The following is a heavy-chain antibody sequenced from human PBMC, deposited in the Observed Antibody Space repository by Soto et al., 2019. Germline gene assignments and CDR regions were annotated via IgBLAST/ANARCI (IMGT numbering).Heavy chain of an antibody. CDR3: TRGPPRVQWFDP. CDR2: IYFTGST. Sequence: DTLSLTCTVSGGAVSSGSYYWRLRVQPPGRGVEWIGHIYFTGSTNYNPSLKSRVTMSLDTSRNQFSLKLSSVTAADTAVYYCTRGPPRVQWFDPWGLGTLVTVSS. CDR1: GGAVSSGSYY. V-gene: IGHV4-61*01. J-gene: IGHJ5*02.